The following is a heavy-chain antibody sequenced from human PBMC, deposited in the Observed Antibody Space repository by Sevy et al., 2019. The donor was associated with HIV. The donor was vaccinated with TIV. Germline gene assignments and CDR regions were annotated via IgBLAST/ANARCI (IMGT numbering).Heavy chain of an antibody. CDR2: INPNSGGT. V-gene: IGHV1-2*06. Sequence: ASVKVSCKASGYTFSNYYMDWVRQAPGQGLEWMGRINPNSGGTNYAQKFQGRVTMTRDTSIRTAYMELTRLRSDDTAGYYCARERITRVEGVFITTYYHYGMDVWGQETTVTVSS. D-gene: IGHD3-10*01. J-gene: IGHJ6*02. CDR1: GYTFSNYY. CDR3: ARERITRVEGVFITTYYHYGMDV.